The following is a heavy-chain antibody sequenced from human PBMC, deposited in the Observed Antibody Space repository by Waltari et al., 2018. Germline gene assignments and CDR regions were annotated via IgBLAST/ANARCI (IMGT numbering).Heavy chain of an antibody. CDR1: GFTFSSYW. CDR3: ARVGIAHYGMDV. V-gene: IGHV3-7*01. J-gene: IGHJ6*02. CDR2: IKEYGSEK. Sequence: EVQLVESGGGLVQPGGSLRLSCAASGFTFSSYWMSWVRQAPGKGRGWVANIKEYGSEKYFLDSVKGRFTISRDNAKISLYLQMNSLRAEDTAVYYCARVGIAHYGMDVWGQGTTVTVSS. D-gene: IGHD7-27*01.